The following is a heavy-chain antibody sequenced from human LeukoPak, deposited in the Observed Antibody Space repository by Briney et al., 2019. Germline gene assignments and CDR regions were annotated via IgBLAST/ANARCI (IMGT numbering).Heavy chain of an antibody. CDR2: IYSSGST. V-gene: IGHV4-59*01. CDR3: ARLPQGLNWFVP. Sequence: SETLSLTCTVSGDSIITYYWSWIRQPPGKGLEWIGYIYSSGSTKYNPTLNSRVAIFIDTSKNQFSLRLNSVTAADTAVYYCARLPQGLNWFVPWGQASLVTVSS. J-gene: IGHJ5*02. CDR1: GDSIITYY.